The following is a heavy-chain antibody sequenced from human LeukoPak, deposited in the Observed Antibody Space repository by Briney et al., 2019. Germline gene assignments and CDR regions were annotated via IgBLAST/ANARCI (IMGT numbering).Heavy chain of an antibody. V-gene: IGHV3-30*04. CDR3: ARSIPYGTTWYGRSDY. J-gene: IGHJ4*02. Sequence: GRSLRLSCAASGFPFNTYTMHWVRQAPGKGLEWVAVISRDGSNEYYADSVKGRFTISRDNALNSLYLQMNSLRAEDTAIYYCARSIPYGTTWYGRSDYWGQGTLVTVSS. CDR1: GFPFNTYT. D-gene: IGHD6-13*01. CDR2: ISRDGSNE.